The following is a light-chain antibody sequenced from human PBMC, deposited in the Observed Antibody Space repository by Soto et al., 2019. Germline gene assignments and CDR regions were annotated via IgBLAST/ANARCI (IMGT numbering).Light chain of an antibody. CDR3: SSYTSSSTVV. CDR2: EVS. V-gene: IGLV2-14*01. CDR1: SSDVGGYNY. J-gene: IGLJ2*01. Sequence: QSALTQPASVSGSPGQSITISCTGTSSDVGGYNYVSWYQQQPGTAPKLMIYEVSNRPSGVSHRFSGSKSGNTASLTISGLQAEDEADYYCSSYTSSSTVVFGGGTKLTVL.